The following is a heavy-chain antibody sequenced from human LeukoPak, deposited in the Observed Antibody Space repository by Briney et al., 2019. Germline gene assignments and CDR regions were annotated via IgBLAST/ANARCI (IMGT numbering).Heavy chain of an antibody. CDR2: TFTNGST. J-gene: IGHJ4*02. CDR3: ARTPSGDYYTTFDY. D-gene: IGHD3-10*01. V-gene: IGHV4-4*07. Sequence: SETLSLTCTVSGGSISSYYWSWIRQPAGKGLEWIGRTFTNGSTNYKPSLKSRVTISVDTSKKQFSLKLSSVTAADTAVYFGARTPSGDYYTTFDYWGQGTLVTVSS. CDR1: GGSISSYY.